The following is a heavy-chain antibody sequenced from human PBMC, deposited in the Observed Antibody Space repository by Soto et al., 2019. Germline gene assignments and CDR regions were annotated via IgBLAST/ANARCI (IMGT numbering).Heavy chain of an antibody. CDR2: NYYSGRT. CDR3: ARRYGYSFDY. V-gene: IGHV4-59*08. J-gene: IGHJ4*02. CDR1: GGSISSYY. D-gene: IGHD1-1*01. Sequence: QVQLQESGPGLVKPSETLSLTCTVSGGSISSYYWSWIRQPPGKGLEWIGYNYYSGRTNYNPSLKSRLTKSGATSRNQSSLKLSSVPAAETAVYFCARRYGYSFDYWGQGTLVTVSS.